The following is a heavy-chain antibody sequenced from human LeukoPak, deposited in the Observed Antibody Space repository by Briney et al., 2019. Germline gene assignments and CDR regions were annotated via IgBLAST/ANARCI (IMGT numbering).Heavy chain of an antibody. CDR3: AREVEERRDSGWYNWFDP. CDR2: ISYDGSNK. D-gene: IGHD6-19*01. Sequence: AGGSLRLSCAASGFTFSSYAMHWVRQAPGKGLEWVAVISYDGSNKYYADSVKGRFAISRDNSKNTLYLQMNSLRAEDTAVYYCAREVEERRDSGWYNWFDPWGQGTLVTVSS. J-gene: IGHJ5*02. CDR1: GFTFSSYA. V-gene: IGHV3-30*09.